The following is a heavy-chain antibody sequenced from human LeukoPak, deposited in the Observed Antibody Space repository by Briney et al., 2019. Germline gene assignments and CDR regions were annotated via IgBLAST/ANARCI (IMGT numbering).Heavy chain of an antibody. D-gene: IGHD6-6*01. CDR1: GGSISSYY. V-gene: IGHV4-59*08. J-gene: IGHJ6*02. Sequence: SETLSLTCTVSGGSISSYYWSWIRQPPGKGLEWIGYIYYSGSTNYNPSLKSRVTISVDTSKNQFSLKLSSVTAPDTAVYYCARLAIAARPSYYYYYGMDVWGQGTTVTVSS. CDR2: IYYSGST. CDR3: ARLAIAARPSYYYYYGMDV.